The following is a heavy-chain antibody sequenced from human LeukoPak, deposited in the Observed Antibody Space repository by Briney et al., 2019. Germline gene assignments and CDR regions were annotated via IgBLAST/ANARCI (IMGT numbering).Heavy chain of an antibody. J-gene: IGHJ4*02. D-gene: IGHD6-13*01. CDR2: IYYSGTT. CDR3: ARKIASVGYFDY. CDR1: GYSISSSNW. Sequence: SDTLSLTCAVSGYSISSSNWWGWIRQPPGKGLEWIGYIYYSGTTNYNPSLKRRVTMSVDTSKNQFSLKLSSVTALDTAVYYCARKIASVGYFDYWGQGTLVTVSS. V-gene: IGHV4-28*06.